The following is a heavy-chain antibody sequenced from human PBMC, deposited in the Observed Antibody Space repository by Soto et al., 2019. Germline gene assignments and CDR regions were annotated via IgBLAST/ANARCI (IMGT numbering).Heavy chain of an antibody. D-gene: IGHD3-3*01. V-gene: IGHV3-23*01. J-gene: IGHJ6*02. Sequence: EVQLLESGGGLVQPGGSLRLSCAAAGFTFSNYVLTWVRQSPGKGLEWVSTFSGSGGSTYYADSVRGRFTISRDNCKNTLFLQMNSLRGEDTAIYYCARDWTGDTCPCLDVWGQGTTVSVSS. CDR2: FSGSGGST. CDR1: GFTFSNYV. CDR3: ARDWTGDTCPCLDV.